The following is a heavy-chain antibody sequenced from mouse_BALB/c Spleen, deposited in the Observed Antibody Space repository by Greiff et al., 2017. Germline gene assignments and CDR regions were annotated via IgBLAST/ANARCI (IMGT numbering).Heavy chain of an antibody. CDR2: ILPGSGST. Sequence: VQLQQSGAELMKPGASVKISCKATGYTFSSYWIEWVKQRPGHGLEWIGEILPGSGSTNYNEKFKGKATFTADTSSNTAYMQLSSLTSEDSAVYYCARRRSTIAMDYWGQGTSVTVSS. J-gene: IGHJ4*01. CDR1: GYTFSSYW. CDR3: ARRRSTIAMDY. D-gene: IGHD2-1*01. V-gene: IGHV1-9*01.